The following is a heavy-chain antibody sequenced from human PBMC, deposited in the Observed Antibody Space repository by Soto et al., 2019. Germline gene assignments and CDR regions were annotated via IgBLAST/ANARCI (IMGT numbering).Heavy chain of an antibody. D-gene: IGHD4-17*01. CDR1: GFTSSSYA. Sequence: QVQLVESGGGVVQPGRSLRLSCAASGFTSSSYAMHWVRQAQGKGLEWVAVISYDGSNKYYADSVKGRFTISRDNSKNPRYLQMNSLRAEDTEVYYFSRDPDGDYVSNCLDPWAREPWSPSPQ. CDR2: ISYDGSNK. V-gene: IGHV3-30-3*01. CDR3: SRDPDGDYVSNCLDP. J-gene: IGHJ5*02.